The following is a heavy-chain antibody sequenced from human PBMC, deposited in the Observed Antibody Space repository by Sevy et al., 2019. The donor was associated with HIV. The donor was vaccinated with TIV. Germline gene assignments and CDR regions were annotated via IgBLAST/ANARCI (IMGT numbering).Heavy chain of an antibody. V-gene: IGHV3-11*01. CDR2: ITNSGTTK. CDR1: GITFSDHY. Sequence: GGSLRLSCAASGITFSDHYMSWIRQAPGKGLEWVAYITNSGTTKYYADSVKGRFTISGDNARNSLYLQMNGLTADDAAVYYCVRDSPYTSDDHWYFGIDVWGQGTTVTVSS. J-gene: IGHJ6*02. CDR3: VRDSPYTSDDHWYFGIDV. D-gene: IGHD3-22*01.